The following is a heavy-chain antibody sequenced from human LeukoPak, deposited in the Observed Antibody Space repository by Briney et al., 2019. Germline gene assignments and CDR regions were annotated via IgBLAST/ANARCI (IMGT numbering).Heavy chain of an antibody. V-gene: IGHV4-34*01. CDR2: INHSGST. CDR1: GGSFSGYY. D-gene: IGHD3-3*01. Sequence: PSETLSLTCAVYGGSFSGYYWSWIRQPPGKGLEWIGEINHSGSTNYNPSLKSRVTISVDTSKNQFSLKLSSVTAADTAVYYCARGAREYVLRFGWFDPWGQGTLVTVSS. CDR3: ARGAREYVLRFGWFDP. J-gene: IGHJ5*02.